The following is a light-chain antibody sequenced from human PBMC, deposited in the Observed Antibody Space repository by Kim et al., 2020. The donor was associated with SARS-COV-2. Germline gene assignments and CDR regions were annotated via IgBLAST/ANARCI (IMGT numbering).Light chain of an antibody. Sequence: DIQMTQSPSSLSASVGDRVTITCRASQSISNYLHWYQQKPGQVPKLLIFGASNLQSGVPSRFTGSGSGTDFTLTITNLQPEDSASYYCQQSYSTLMYSFGQGTKLEIK. J-gene: IGKJ2*03. CDR1: QSISNY. V-gene: IGKV1-39*01. CDR3: QQSYSTLMYS. CDR2: GAS.